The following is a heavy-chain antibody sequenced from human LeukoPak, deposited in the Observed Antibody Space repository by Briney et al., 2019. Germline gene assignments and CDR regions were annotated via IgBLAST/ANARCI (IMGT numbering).Heavy chain of an antibody. V-gene: IGHV1-46*01. CDR1: GYTFTSYY. Sequence: GASVKVSCKASGYTFTSYYMHWVRQAPGQGLEWMGIINPSGGSTSYAQKFQGRVTMTRDTSTSTVYMELSSLRSEDTAVYYCARDSVSYYDFWSGYYSPGDYWGQGTLVTVSS. CDR2: INPSGGST. D-gene: IGHD3-3*01. J-gene: IGHJ4*02. CDR3: ARDSVSYYDFWSGYYSPGDY.